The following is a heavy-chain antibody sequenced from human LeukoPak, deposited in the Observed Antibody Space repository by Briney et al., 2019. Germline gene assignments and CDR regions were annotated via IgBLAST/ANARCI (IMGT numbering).Heavy chain of an antibody. Sequence: SETLSLTCAVYGGSFSTYYWSWIRQPPGKGLEWIGEINHSGSTNYNPSLKSRVTISVDPSKNQFSLKLSSVTAADTAVYYCAREDYYYYMDVWGKGATVTISS. CDR2: INHSGST. J-gene: IGHJ6*03. V-gene: IGHV4-34*01. CDR1: GGSFSTYY. CDR3: AREDYYYYMDV.